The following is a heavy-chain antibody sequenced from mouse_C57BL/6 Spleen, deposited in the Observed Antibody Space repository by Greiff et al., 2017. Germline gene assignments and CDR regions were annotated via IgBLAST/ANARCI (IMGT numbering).Heavy chain of an antibody. CDR2: IYPGSGTH. CDR3: ASLVTTVVYWDVDV. CDR1: GYTFTDYY. Sequence: VQLQQSGAELVRPGASVKLSCKASGYTFTDYYIYWVKQRPGQGLEWIARIYPGSGTHSSNEKLKGKATLTAANSSSTAYMQLSSLTSEYSAVYFCASLVTTVVYWDVDVWGTGTTVTVSS. J-gene: IGHJ1*03. D-gene: IGHD1-1*01. V-gene: IGHV1-76*01.